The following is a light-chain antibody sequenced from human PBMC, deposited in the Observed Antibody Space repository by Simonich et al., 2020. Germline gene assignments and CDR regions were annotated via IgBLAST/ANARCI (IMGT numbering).Light chain of an antibody. V-gene: IGKV1-5*03. J-gene: IGKJ2*01. CDR1: QSISNW. CDR3: QQYNSYSYT. CDR2: KAS. Sequence: DIQMTHSPSTLSASVGDRVTITCRASQSISNWLAWYQQKPGKAPKLLIYKASSLESGVPSRFSGSGSGTEFTLTISSLQPDDFATYYCQQYNSYSYTFGQGTKLEIK.